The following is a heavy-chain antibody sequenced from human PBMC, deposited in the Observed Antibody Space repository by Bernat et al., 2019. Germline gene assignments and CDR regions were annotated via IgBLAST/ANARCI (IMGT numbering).Heavy chain of an antibody. CDR2: IYHSGST. D-gene: IGHD4-23*01. Sequence: QVQLQESGPGLVKPSETLSLTCTVSGGSINSYYWSWIRRPPGKGLVWITYIYHSGSTNYNPSLKSRVTISIDTSKNQFSLKLSTATAADTAVYYCARRVGNSDYFAYWGQGTLVTVSS. V-gene: IGHV4-59*08. CDR1: GGSINSYY. CDR3: ARRVGNSDYFAY. J-gene: IGHJ4*02.